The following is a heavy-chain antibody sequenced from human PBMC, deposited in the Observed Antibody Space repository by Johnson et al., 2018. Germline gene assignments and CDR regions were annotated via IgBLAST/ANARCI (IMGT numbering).Heavy chain of an antibody. J-gene: IGHJ6*03. V-gene: IGHV3-30-3*01. CDR1: GFTFSSYA. D-gene: IGHD3-10*01. CDR3: ARDQGSGGPEYYYMAV. Sequence: QVQLVESGGGVVQPGRSLRLSCAASGFTFSSYAMHWVRQAPGKGLKWVAVISYDGSNKYYADSVKGRFTISRDNSKNTLYLQMNSLRAEDTAVDYCARDQGSGGPEYYYMAVWGKGTTVTVSS. CDR2: ISYDGSNK.